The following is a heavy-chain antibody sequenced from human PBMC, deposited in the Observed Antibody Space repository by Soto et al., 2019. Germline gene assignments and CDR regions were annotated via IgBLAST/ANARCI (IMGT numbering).Heavy chain of an antibody. CDR3: ARNMDYYYGPGSGNGHGF. V-gene: IGHV1-2*02. J-gene: IGHJ6*02. Sequence: QVQLVQSGAEMKEPGDSVRVSCEASGYTFTSYYIHWVRQAPGQGLEWMGWINPKFGDTTYAQDFQGRVSMTRDMSISTVYMELSRLTSDDTAIYYCARNMDYYYGPGSGNGHGFWGQGTTVTVFS. CDR1: GYTFTSYY. D-gene: IGHD3-10*01. CDR2: INPKFGDT.